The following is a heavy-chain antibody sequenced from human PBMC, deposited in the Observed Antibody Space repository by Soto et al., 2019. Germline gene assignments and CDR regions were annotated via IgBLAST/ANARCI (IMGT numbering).Heavy chain of an antibody. CDR2: IYYSGSS. J-gene: IGHJ4*02. D-gene: IGHD6-13*01. CDR3: ARHSSSWPIFAY. Sequence: QVQLQESGPGLVKPSETLSLTCTVSGGSIGNSYWSWIRQSPGKGLEWIGYIYYSGSSHYNPSLKSRVSISVDTSKNQFSLKLSSVTAADTAVYYCARHSSSWPIFAYWGQGTLVIVSS. V-gene: IGHV4-59*08. CDR1: GGSIGNSY.